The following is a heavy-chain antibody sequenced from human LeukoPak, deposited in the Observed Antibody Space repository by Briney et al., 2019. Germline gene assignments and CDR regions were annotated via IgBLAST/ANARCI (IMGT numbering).Heavy chain of an antibody. CDR3: ARVLARGQWLVNWFDP. CDR1: GGSISSYY. CDR2: IYYSGST. D-gene: IGHD6-19*01. J-gene: IGHJ5*02. V-gene: IGHV4-59*01. Sequence: SETLSLTCTVSGGSISSYYWSWIRQPPGKGLEWIGYIYYSGSTNYNPSLKSRVTISADTSKNQFSLKLRSVTAADTAVYYCARVLARGQWLVNWFDPWGQGTLVTVSS.